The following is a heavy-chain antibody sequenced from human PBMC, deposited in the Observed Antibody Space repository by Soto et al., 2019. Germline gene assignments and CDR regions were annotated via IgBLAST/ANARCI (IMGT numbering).Heavy chain of an antibody. Sequence: ASVKVSCKASGGTFSSYAISWVRQAPGQGLEWMGWINAGNGNTKYSQKFQGRVTITRDTSASTAYMELSSLRSEDTAVYYCARVGAGIVGGMDVWGQGTTVTVSS. D-gene: IGHD2-15*01. J-gene: IGHJ6*02. CDR2: INAGNGNT. V-gene: IGHV1-3*01. CDR1: GGTFSSYA. CDR3: ARVGAGIVGGMDV.